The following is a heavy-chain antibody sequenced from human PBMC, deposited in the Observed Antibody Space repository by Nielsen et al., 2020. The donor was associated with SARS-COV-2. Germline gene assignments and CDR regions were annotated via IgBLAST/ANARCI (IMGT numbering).Heavy chain of an antibody. D-gene: IGHD6-19*01. CDR3: ARSRPGQWLATY. J-gene: IGHJ4*02. CDR2: ISYDGSNK. CDR1: GFTFSSYA. Sequence: GGSLRLSCAASGFTFSSYAMHWVRQAPGKGLEWVAVISYDGSNKYYADSVKGRFTISRDNSKNTLYLQMNSLRAEDTAVYYCARSRPGQWLATYWGQGTLVTVSS. V-gene: IGHV3-30-3*01.